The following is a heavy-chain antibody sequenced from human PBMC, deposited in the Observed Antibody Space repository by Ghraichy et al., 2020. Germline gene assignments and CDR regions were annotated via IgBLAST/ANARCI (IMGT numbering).Heavy chain of an antibody. CDR3: ARDQGGFDGDFPYWYFDL. Sequence: GESLNISCAASGFTFSSYWMSWVRQAPGKGLEWVANIKQDGSEKYYVDSVKGRFTISRDNAKNSLYLQMNSLRAEDTAVYYCARDQGGFDGDFPYWYFDLWGRGTLVTVSS. V-gene: IGHV3-7*03. D-gene: IGHD4-17*01. J-gene: IGHJ2*01. CDR2: IKQDGSEK. CDR1: GFTFSSYW.